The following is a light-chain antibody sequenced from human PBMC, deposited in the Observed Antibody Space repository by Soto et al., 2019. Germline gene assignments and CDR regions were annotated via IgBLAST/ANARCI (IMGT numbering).Light chain of an antibody. Sequence: EVVLTQSPATLSLSPGERATLSCRASQNVRTFLDWYQQKPGQAPRLLIYGASNRATGIPARFSGSGSVTDINLTISSLEPEDFAVYYCQQHSHWPPWTFGQGTRVEI. J-gene: IGKJ1*01. CDR2: GAS. V-gene: IGKV3-11*01. CDR3: QQHSHWPPWT. CDR1: QNVRTF.